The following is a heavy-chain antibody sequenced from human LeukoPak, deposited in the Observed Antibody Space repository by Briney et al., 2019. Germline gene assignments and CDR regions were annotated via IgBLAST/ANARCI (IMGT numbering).Heavy chain of an antibody. J-gene: IGHJ5*02. D-gene: IGHD2-2*01. Sequence: GGSLRLSCAASRFTFSSYTMNWVRQAPGKGLEWVSNISRSSSAIYYADSVKGRFTISRDNAKNSLYLQMDSLRAEDTAVYYCARDRFCTTTSCLNWFDPWGQGTLVTVSS. V-gene: IGHV3-48*01. CDR2: ISRSSSAI. CDR3: ARDRFCTTTSCLNWFDP. CDR1: RFTFSSYT.